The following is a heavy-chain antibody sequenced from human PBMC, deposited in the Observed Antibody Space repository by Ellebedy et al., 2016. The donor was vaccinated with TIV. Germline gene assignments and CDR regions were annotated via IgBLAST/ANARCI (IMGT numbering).Heavy chain of an antibody. CDR2: ISHDGSNK. Sequence: GGSLRLSXAASGFTFSYYSMHWVRQAPGKGLEWVAVISHDGSNKYHAESVKGRFAISRDDSKNTLYLQMNTLRTEDTAVYFCTRGSSSRGYFDPWGQGTLVTVSS. D-gene: IGHD6-13*01. CDR3: TRGSSSRGYFDP. J-gene: IGHJ4*02. CDR1: GFTFSYYS. V-gene: IGHV3-30*09.